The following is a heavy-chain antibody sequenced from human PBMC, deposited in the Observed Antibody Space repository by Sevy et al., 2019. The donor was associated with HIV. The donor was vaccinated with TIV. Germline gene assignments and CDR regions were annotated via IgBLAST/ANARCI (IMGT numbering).Heavy chain of an antibody. J-gene: IGHJ4*02. V-gene: IGHV1-2*06. D-gene: IGHD3-22*01. CDR3: AGDFYEVGY. CDR1: GYTFTDYR. Sequence: ASVKVSCKASGYTFTDYRIHWVRQAPGQGPEWMGRINPNSGDTNYAQKFQGRVTMTRETSISTAYMELSRLRSDDTAVYYCAGDFYEVGYWGQGTLVTVSS. CDR2: INPNSGDT.